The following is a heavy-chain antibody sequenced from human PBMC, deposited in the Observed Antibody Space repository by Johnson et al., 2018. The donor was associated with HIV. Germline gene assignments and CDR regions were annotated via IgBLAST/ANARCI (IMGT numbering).Heavy chain of an antibody. V-gene: IGHV3-66*01. Sequence: VQLVESGGGVVQPGRSLRLSCAASGFTVSRNYMNWVRQAPGKGLEWVSVLFSGGSTYYAGPVKGRFPISRDNSKNTLYLQMNSLRAEDTAVYYCAKYIGATLDAFDIWGQGTMVTVSS. CDR1: GFTVSRNY. J-gene: IGHJ3*02. CDR3: AKYIGATLDAFDI. CDR2: LFSGGST. D-gene: IGHD3-10*01.